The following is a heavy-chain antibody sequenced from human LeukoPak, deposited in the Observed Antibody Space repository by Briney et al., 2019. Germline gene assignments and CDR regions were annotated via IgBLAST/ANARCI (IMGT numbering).Heavy chain of an antibody. J-gene: IGHJ4*02. CDR1: GYTFTSYG. Sequence: SVKVSCKASGYTFTSYGISWVRQAPGQGLEWMGGIIPIFGTANYAQKFQGRVTITADESTSTAYMELSSLRSEDTAVYYCARDGGYLWLGLDYWGQGTLVTVSS. CDR2: IIPIFGTA. CDR3: ARDGGYLWLGLDY. V-gene: IGHV1-69*13. D-gene: IGHD5-12*01.